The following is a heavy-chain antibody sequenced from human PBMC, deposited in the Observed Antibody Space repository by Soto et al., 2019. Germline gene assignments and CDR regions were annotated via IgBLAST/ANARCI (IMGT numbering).Heavy chain of an antibody. V-gene: IGHV1-46*01. CDR1: GYTFTSYY. CDR3: ASPKIAFYNWFDP. CDR2: INPSDGST. D-gene: IGHD3-3*02. Sequence: GASVKVSCKASGYTFTSYYMHWVRQAPGQGLEWMGRINPSDGSTSYAQKFQGRVTITRDTSASTAYMELSSLRSEDTAVYYCASPKIAFYNWFDPWGQGTLVTVSS. J-gene: IGHJ5*02.